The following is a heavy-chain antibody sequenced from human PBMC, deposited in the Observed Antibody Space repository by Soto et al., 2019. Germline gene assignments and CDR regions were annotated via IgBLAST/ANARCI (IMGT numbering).Heavy chain of an antibody. CDR3: AREVGAPSGWLDP. D-gene: IGHD1-26*01. Sequence: EVQLSESGGDLRQPGGSLRLSCAASGFTFTNYAMTWVRQTPGKGLEWVSGISASGGLKYYADSVQGRFTVSRDNSKNILYLQMDNLRDEDTALYYCAREVGAPSGWLDPWGQGTQVPVSS. CDR2: ISASGGLK. V-gene: IGHV3-23*01. J-gene: IGHJ5*02. CDR1: GFTFTNYA.